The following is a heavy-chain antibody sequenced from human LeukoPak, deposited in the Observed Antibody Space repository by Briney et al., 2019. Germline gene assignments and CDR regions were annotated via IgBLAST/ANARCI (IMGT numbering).Heavy chain of an antibody. CDR1: GFTFSSYA. J-gene: IGHJ4*02. CDR2: ISYDGSDK. Sequence: PGRSLRLSCAASGFTFSSYARHWVRQAPGKGLEWVAVISYDGSDKYYADSVKGRFTISRDNSKNTLYLQMNSLRAEDTAVYYCARDFITMVRGVINYWGQGTLVTVSS. V-gene: IGHV3-30-3*01. CDR3: ARDFITMVRGVINY. D-gene: IGHD3-10*01.